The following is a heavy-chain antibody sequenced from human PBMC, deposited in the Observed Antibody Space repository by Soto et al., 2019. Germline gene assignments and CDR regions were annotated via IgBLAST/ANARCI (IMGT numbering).Heavy chain of an antibody. J-gene: IGHJ1*01. CDR2: TSYTGNT. V-gene: IGHV4-59*01. Sequence: SETLSLTCIVSGGSITSYHWSWIRQLPEKGLECIAYTSYTGNTNHNPPFQSRVTISIDTSKNQLSLMMTSMTAAHTSVYYCARDMQAGFTHYFEPWGQGTLVTVSS. CDR1: GGSITSYH. D-gene: IGHD6-13*01. CDR3: ARDMQAGFTHYFEP.